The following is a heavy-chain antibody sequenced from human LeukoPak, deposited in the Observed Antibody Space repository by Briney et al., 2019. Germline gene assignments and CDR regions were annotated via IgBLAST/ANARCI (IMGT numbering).Heavy chain of an antibody. V-gene: IGHV3-64D*09. CDR1: GFTFSSYA. CDR2: ISSNGGST. D-gene: IGHD5/OR15-5a*01. J-gene: IGHJ4*02. Sequence: GGSLRLSCSASGFTFSSYAMHWVRQAPGKGLEYVSVISSNGGSTYYADPVKGRFTISRDNSKNTLYLQMISLRDEDAAVYYCAKGVYGHNFDYWGQGTLVTVSS. CDR3: AKGVYGHNFDY.